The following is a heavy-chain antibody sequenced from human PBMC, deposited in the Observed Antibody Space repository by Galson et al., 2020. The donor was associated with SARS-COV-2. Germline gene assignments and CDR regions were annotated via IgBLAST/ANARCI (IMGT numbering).Heavy chain of an antibody. CDR3: AKRNELGWFGQLLLSNYNYGRDV. Sequence: SETLSITCAVYGGYISGYYWTWIRKPPGKGLEWTGEINHSGSSNYNPSLKSRVTMSVDTSKNQFPLKLSSVTAADTGVDYCAKRNELGWFGQLLLSNYNYGRDVWGQGTTVTVSS. J-gene: IGHJ6*02. D-gene: IGHD3-10*01. V-gene: IGHV4-34*01. CDR1: GGYISGYY. CDR2: INHSGSS.